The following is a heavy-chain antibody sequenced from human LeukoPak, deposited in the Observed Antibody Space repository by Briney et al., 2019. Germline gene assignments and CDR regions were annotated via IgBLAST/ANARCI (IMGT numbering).Heavy chain of an antibody. CDR2: IYSSGTT. J-gene: IGHJ4*02. CDR3: ARFYSGCSEASCYVHY. Sequence: SETLSLTCTVSGGPMNNHYWTWIRQPPGKGLELIGHIYSSGTTAYTPSLKSRVTMSIDTSKNQFSLNVFSVTAADSAVYYCARFYSGCSEASCYVHYWGQGTLVTVSS. V-gene: IGHV4-59*11. CDR1: GGPMNNHY. D-gene: IGHD2-2*01.